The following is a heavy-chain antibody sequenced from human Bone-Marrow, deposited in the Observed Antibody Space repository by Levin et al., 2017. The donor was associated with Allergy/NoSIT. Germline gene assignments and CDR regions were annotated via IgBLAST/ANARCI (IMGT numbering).Heavy chain of an antibody. CDR3: ARDCNRFYDSEGNRNHFDS. CDR2: VHYSGST. V-gene: IGHV4-61*08. D-gene: IGHD2/OR15-2a*01. J-gene: IGHJ4*02. CDR1: GDSVTSVAFY. Sequence: SETLSLTCNVSGDSVTSVAFYWNWVRQAPGTGLEWIGYVHYSGSTNYNPSLKSRVTMSLDTSRNQVSLKLSSVTAADTALYSCARDCNRFYDSEGNRNHFDSWGQGTLVTVSS.